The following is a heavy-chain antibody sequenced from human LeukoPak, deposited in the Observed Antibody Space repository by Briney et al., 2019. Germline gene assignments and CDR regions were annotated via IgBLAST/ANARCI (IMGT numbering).Heavy chain of an antibody. J-gene: IGHJ6*03. Sequence: GGSLRLSCAASGFTFSSYSMNWVRQAPGKGLEWVSYISSSSSTIYYADSVKGRFTISRDNAKNSLYLLMNSLRDEDTAVYYCAREAQQLVDLYYYYYYMDVWGKGTTVTVSS. D-gene: IGHD6-13*01. CDR2: ISSSSSTI. CDR1: GFTFSSYS. CDR3: AREAQQLVDLYYYYYYMDV. V-gene: IGHV3-48*02.